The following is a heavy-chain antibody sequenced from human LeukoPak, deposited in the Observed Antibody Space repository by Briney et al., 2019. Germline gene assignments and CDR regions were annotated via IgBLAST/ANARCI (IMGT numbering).Heavy chain of an antibody. CDR3: ARDRGYSYDYFDY. Sequence: AGGSLRLSCAASGFTFSTYAMNWVRQAPGKGLEWVAVISYDGRQNYYADSVKGRFTISRDNAKNSLYLQMNSLRAEDTAVYYCARDRGYSYDYFDYWGQGTLVTVSS. CDR1: GFTFSTYA. V-gene: IGHV3-30*04. D-gene: IGHD5-18*01. J-gene: IGHJ4*02. CDR2: ISYDGRQN.